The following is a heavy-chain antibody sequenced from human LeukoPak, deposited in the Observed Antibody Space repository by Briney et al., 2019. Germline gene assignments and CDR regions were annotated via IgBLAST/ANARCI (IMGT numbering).Heavy chain of an antibody. J-gene: IGHJ4*02. CDR1: GGSISSYY. V-gene: IGHV4-59*01. D-gene: IGHD3-3*01. Sequence: SETLSLTCTVSGGSISSYYLSWIRQPPGKGLEWIGYICYSGSTNYNPSLKSRVTISVDTSKNQFCLKLSSVTAAEAAEYYCASIQADFWSGYYPDYFDYWGQGTLVTVSS. CDR3: ASIQADFWSGYYPDYFDY. CDR2: ICYSGST.